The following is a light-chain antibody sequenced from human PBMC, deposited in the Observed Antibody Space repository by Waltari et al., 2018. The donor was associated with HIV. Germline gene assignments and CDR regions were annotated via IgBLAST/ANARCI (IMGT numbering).Light chain of an antibody. V-gene: IGKV3D-15*01. Sequence: EIMMTQSPVTLSVSPGERAMFSCRASQGVRSNLAWYQQKPGQPPRILMYGASTRAAGIPARFSGNGSGTEFTLTISSLQSEDGALYYCQQYNNWPPYTFGRGTKLEIK. CDR1: QGVRSN. J-gene: IGKJ2*01. CDR3: QQYNNWPPYT. CDR2: GAS.